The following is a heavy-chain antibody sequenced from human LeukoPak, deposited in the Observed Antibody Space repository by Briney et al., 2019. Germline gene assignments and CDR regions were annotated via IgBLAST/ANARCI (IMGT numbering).Heavy chain of an antibody. CDR3: ARELRDYGDYEFDY. J-gene: IGHJ4*02. CDR2: INPHSGGT. CDR1: GYTFTGYY. V-gene: IGHV1-2*02. D-gene: IGHD4-17*01. Sequence: ASVKVSCKPSGYTFTGYYIQWVRQAPGQGLEWMGWINPHSGGTNYAQKFQGRVTLTRDTSISTAYMELSRLRSDDTAVYYCARELRDYGDYEFDYWGQGTLVTVSS.